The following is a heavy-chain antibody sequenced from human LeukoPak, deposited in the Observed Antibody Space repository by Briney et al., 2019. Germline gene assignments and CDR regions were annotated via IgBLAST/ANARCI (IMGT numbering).Heavy chain of an antibody. CDR1: GGSIRSSYYY. CDR2: IXXXXXX. Sequence: SETLSLTCTVSGGSIRSSYYYWGWIRQPPGKGLEWIGXIXXXXXXXXXXXXXXXXTXSVDXSKNQFSLKLNSVTAADTAVYYCARHYGPWGQGTLVTVSS. V-gene: IGHV4-39*01. D-gene: IGHD3-10*01. CDR3: ARHYGP. J-gene: IGHJ5*02.